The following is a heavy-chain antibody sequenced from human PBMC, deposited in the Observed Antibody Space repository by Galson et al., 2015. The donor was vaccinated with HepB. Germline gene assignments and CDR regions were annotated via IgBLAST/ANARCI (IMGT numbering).Heavy chain of an antibody. V-gene: IGHV3-11*06. CDR3: AKVAEWLLGEPPVFGNY. Sequence: SLRLSCAASGFTFSDYYMSWIRQAPGKGLEWVSYISSSSSYTNYADSVKGRFTISSDNAKNSLYLQMNSLRAEDTAVYYCAKVAEWLLGEPPVFGNYWGQGTLVTVSS. CDR2: ISSSSSYT. CDR1: GFTFSDYY. J-gene: IGHJ4*02. D-gene: IGHD3-16*01.